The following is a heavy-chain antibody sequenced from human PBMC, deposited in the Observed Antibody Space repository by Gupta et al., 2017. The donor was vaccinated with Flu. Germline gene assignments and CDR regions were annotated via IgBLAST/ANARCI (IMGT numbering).Heavy chain of an antibody. D-gene: IGHD2-2*01. J-gene: IGHJ6*03. V-gene: IGHV3-30*18. CDR1: GFPLGGSG. CDR3: AKDGPWTASCPYYCYYMDV. CDR2: MASEGSHK. Sequence: QMQLLESGGGVVQLGKSLRLSCAASGFPLGGSGLPWGRQAPGKGLGCVAVMASEGSHKDYADSVRGRFTISIDNSKNTLSLEMDSLRVEDTAVYYCAKDGPWTASCPYYCYYMDVWGTGTTVTVSS.